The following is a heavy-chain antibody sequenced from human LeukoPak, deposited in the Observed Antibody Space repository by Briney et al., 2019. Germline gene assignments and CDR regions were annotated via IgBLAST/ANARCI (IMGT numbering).Heavy chain of an antibody. CDR2: IYYSGST. CDR1: GGSISSGDYY. D-gene: IGHD2-21*02. CDR3: ARGYCGGDCYYLGDAFDI. V-gene: IGHV4-30-4*01. J-gene: IGHJ3*02. Sequence: SETLSLTCTVSGGSISSGDYYWSCIRQPPGKGLECIGYIYYSGSTYYNPSLKSRVTISVDTSKNQFSLKLSSVTAADTAVYYCARGYCGGDCYYLGDAFDIWGQGTMVTVSS.